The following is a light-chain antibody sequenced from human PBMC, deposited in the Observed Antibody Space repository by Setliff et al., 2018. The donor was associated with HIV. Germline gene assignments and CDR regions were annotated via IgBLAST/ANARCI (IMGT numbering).Light chain of an antibody. CDR3: QVWDSISDHVL. J-gene: IGLJ2*01. CDR2: YNR. V-gene: IGLV3-21*04. CDR1: NIGSKS. Sequence: SYELTQPPSVSMAPGKTARITCGGNNIGSKSVHWYQQKPGQAPVLVIYYNRDRPSGIPERFSGSNSGNTATLTISRVEAGDEADYYCQVWDSISDHVLFGGGTKVTVL.